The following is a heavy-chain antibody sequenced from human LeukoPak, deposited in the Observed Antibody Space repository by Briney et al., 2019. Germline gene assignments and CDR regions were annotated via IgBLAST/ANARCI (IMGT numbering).Heavy chain of an antibody. CDR3: ARRAAAGYFDY. D-gene: IGHD6-13*01. V-gene: IGHV3-21*01. CDR2: ISSSSRYI. CDR1: GFTCSSYS. Sequence: GGSLRLSCAASGFTCSSYSMNWVRQAPGKGLEWVSSISSSSRYICYADSVKGRFTISRDDAKNSLYLQMNSLRAEDTAVYYCARRAAAGYFDYWGQGTLVTVSS. J-gene: IGHJ4*02.